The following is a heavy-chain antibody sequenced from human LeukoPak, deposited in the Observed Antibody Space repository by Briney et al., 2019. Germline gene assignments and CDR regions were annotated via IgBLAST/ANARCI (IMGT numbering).Heavy chain of an antibody. V-gene: IGHV3-7*01. Sequence: GGSLRLSCAASGFSFSTYNMNWVRQAPGKGLEWVANIKKDGSEKYYVDSVKGRFTISRDNAKKSLYLQVNSLRAEDTAVYYCARHLSGVTGYTYGRGIGYWGQGTLVTVSS. CDR3: ARHLSGVTGYTYGRGIGY. J-gene: IGHJ4*02. CDR2: IKKDGSEK. CDR1: GFSFSTYN. D-gene: IGHD5-18*01.